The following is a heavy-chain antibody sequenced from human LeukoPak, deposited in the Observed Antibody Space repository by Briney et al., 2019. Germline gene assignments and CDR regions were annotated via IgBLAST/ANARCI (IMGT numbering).Heavy chain of an antibody. Sequence: SETLSLTCTVSGGSISSYYWSWIRQPPGKGLEWIGYIYYSGSTNYNPSLKSRVTISVDTSKNQFSLKLSSVPAADTAVYYCARSGGYSSGWVYWGQGTLVTVSS. V-gene: IGHV4-59*01. CDR2: IYYSGST. CDR1: GGSISSYY. J-gene: IGHJ4*02. CDR3: ARSGGYSSGWVY. D-gene: IGHD6-19*01.